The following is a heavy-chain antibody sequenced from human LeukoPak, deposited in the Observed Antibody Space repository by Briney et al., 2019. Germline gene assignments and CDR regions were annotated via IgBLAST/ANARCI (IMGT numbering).Heavy chain of an antibody. V-gene: IGHV1-69*05. D-gene: IGHD3-16*02. CDR2: IIPIFGTA. J-gene: IGHJ4*02. CDR1: GGTFSSYA. Sequence: SVKVSRKASGGTFSSYAISWVRQAPGQGLEWMGGIIPIFGTANYAQKFQGRVTITTDESTSTAYMELSSLRSEDTAVYYCARGAAIVPGRFDYWGQGTLVTVSS. CDR3: ARGAAIVPGRFDY.